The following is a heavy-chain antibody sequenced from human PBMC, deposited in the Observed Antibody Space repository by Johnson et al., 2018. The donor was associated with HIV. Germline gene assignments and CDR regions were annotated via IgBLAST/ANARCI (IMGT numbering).Heavy chain of an antibody. CDR2: ISYDGSNK. V-gene: IGHV3-30*04. J-gene: IGHJ3*02. CDR1: GFTFNNYP. CDR3: ARGPVFDI. Sequence: QVQLVESGGDVVQPGMSLRLSYAASGFTFNNYPMHWVRQAPGKGLEWVAVISYDGSNKYYGDSVKGRFTISRDNSKNSLYLQMNSLRAEDTAVYYCARGPVFDIWGQGTMVTVSS.